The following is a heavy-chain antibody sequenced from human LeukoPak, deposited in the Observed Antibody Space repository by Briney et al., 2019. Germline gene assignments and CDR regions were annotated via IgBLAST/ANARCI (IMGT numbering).Heavy chain of an antibody. CDR2: IYYSGST. CDR1: GGSISSYY. J-gene: IGHJ4*02. D-gene: IGHD6-19*01. V-gene: IGHV4-59*01. CDR3: ARDSSGRFGFDY. Sequence: SETLSLTCTVSGGSISSYYWSWIRQPPRKGLEWIGYIYYSGSTNYNPSLKSRVTISVDTSKNQFSLKLSSVTAADTAVYYCARDSSGRFGFDYWGQGTLVTVSS.